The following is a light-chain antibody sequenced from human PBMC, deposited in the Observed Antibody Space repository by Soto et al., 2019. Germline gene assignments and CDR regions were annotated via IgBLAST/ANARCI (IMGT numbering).Light chain of an antibody. J-gene: IGKJ1*01. CDR3: QQYNEWPSWT. V-gene: IGKV3-15*01. CDR2: AAS. CDR1: QSITSN. Sequence: EIVMSLSPATLSVYPGERATLSCRASQSITSNLAWYQQKPGQAPRLLIYAASTRATGIPARFSGSGSGTEFTLTISSLQSEDFAVYYCQQYNEWPSWTFGQRSKVDIK.